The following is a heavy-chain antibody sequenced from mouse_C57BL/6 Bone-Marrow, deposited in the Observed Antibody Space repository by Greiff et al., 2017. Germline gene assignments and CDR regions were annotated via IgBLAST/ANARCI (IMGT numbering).Heavy chain of an antibody. CDR2: INPNNGGT. V-gene: IGHV1-18*01. CDR1: GYTFTDYN. J-gene: IGHJ3*01. CDR3: ARSGYDYDWFAY. D-gene: IGHD2-4*01. Sequence: EVQLQQSGPELVKPGASVKIPCKASGYTFTDYNMDWVKQSHGKSLEWIGDINPNNGGTIYNQKFKGKATLTVDKSSSTAYMELRSLTSEDTAVYYCARSGYDYDWFAYWGQGTLVTGSA.